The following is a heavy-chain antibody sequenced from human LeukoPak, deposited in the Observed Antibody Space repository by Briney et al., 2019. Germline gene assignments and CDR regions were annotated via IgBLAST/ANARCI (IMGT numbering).Heavy chain of an antibody. V-gene: IGHV3-15*01. CDR3: TTDAYGGNDEGFDY. J-gene: IGHJ4*02. Sequence: GGSLRLSCTASGLIFPNTWLSWVRQAPGKGLEWVGRIKSKTDGGTTDYAAPVKGRFTISRDDSKNTLYLQMNSLKTEDTAVYYCTTDAYGGNDEGFDYWGQGTLVTVSS. CDR1: GLIFPNTW. CDR2: IKSKTDGGTT. D-gene: IGHD1-1*01.